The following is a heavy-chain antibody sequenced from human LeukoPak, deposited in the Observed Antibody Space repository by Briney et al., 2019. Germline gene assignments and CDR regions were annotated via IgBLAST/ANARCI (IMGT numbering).Heavy chain of an antibody. Sequence: SETLSLTCTVSGGSITSYYWSWIRQPPGKGLEWIGYIYTSGSTNYNPSLKSRVTISVDTSKNQFSLKLSSVTAADTAVYYCARKGYYYYYMDVWGKGTTVTVSS. V-gene: IGHV4-4*09. J-gene: IGHJ6*03. CDR3: ARKGYYYYYMDV. CDR1: GGSITSYY. CDR2: IYTSGST.